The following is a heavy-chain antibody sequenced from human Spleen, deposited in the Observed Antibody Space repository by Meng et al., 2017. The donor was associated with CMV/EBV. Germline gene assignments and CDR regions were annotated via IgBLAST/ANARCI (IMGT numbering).Heavy chain of an antibody. D-gene: IGHD6-19*01. CDR3: ESLQSKAGFDY. J-gene: IGHJ4*02. V-gene: IGHV1-2*02. CDR2: INPKSGDT. Sequence: SCKASGYTFTGYYIHWVRQAPGKGLEWMGGINPKSGDTKYAQKFQGRVTMTKDTSISTAYMEMSSLRSDDTAVYYCESLQSKAGFDYWGQGTLVTVSS. CDR1: GYTFTGYY.